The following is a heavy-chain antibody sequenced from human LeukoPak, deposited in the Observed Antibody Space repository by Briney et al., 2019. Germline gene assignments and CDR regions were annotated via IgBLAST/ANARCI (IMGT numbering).Heavy chain of an antibody. CDR2: INPNSGGT. Sequence: GASVKVSCKASGYTFIGYYMHWVRQAPGQGLEWMGWINPNSGGTNYAQKFQDRVTMTRDTSISTAYMELSRLRSDDTAVYYCARGLGGATPYFQHWGQGTLVTVSS. J-gene: IGHJ1*01. CDR3: ARGLGGATPYFQH. V-gene: IGHV1-2*02. CDR1: GYTFIGYY. D-gene: IGHD1-26*01.